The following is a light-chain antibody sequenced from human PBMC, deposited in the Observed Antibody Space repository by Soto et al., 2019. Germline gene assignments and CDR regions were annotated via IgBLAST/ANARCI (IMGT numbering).Light chain of an antibody. Sequence: VLTQPASVSGSPGQSITISCTGTSSDVGDYKYVSWYQQHPGKAPKLMIYDVSNRPSGVSNRFSGSKSGNTASLTISGLQAEDEADYYCSSYTSSSTLYVFGTGTKVTVL. CDR1: SSDVGDYKY. V-gene: IGLV2-14*01. CDR2: DVS. J-gene: IGLJ1*01. CDR3: SSYTSSSTLYV.